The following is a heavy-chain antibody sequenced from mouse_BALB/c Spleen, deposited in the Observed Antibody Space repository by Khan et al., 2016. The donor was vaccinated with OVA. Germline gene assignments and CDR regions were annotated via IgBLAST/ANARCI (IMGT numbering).Heavy chain of an antibody. CDR3: TRFGYLFAY. V-gene: IGHV1-5*01. CDR1: GYTFTSYW. D-gene: IGHD2-2*01. J-gene: IGHJ3*01. Sequence: VQLQQSGTVLARPGTSVKMSCKASGYTFTSYWMHWVKQRPGQGLEWIGAIYPGNSDTSYNQKFKGKAKLTAVTTTRTAYMELSSLTNEDSAFYYCTRFGYLFAYWGHGTLVTVSA. CDR2: IYPGNSDT.